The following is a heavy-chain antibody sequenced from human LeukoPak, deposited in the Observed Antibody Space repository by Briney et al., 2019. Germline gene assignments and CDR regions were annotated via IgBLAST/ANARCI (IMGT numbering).Heavy chain of an antibody. V-gene: IGHV3-7*03. CDR3: ARSTSPVLRYFDWLAPFDY. J-gene: IGHJ4*02. CDR1: GFTFSSYW. Sequence: GGSLRLSCAASGFTFSSYWMSWVRQAPEKGLEWVANIKQDGSEKYYVDSVKGRFTISRDNAKNSLYLQMNSLRAEDTAVYYCARSTSPVLRYFDWLAPFDYWGQGTLVTVSS. D-gene: IGHD3-9*01. CDR2: IKQDGSEK.